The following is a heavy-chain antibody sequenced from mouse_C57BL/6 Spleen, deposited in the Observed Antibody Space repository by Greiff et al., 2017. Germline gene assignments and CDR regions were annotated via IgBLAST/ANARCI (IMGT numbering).Heavy chain of an antibody. D-gene: IGHD2-14*01. CDR1: GYTFTDYN. V-gene: IGHV1-22*01. CDR2: INPNNGGT. Sequence: EVQLQQSGPELVKPGASVKMSCKASGYTFTDYNMHWVKQSHGKSLEWIGYINPNNGGTSYNQKFKGKATLTVNKSSSTAYMELRSRTSEDSSVYYCARWGTHFDYWGQGTTLTVSS. J-gene: IGHJ2*01. CDR3: ARWGTHFDY.